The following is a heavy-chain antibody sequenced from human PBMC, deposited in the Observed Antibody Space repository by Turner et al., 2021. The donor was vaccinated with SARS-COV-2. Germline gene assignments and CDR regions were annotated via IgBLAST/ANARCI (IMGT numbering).Heavy chain of an antibody. V-gene: IGHV1-2*02. CDR3: AREGAPVSSSSRVWFDP. CDR2: INPNSGGT. J-gene: IGHJ5*02. D-gene: IGHD6-6*01. CDR1: GYTFTGYY. Sequence: QVQLVQSGAEVKKPGASVKVSCKASGYTFTGYYMHWVRQAPGQGLEWMGWINPNSGGTNYAQKFQVRVTMTRDTSISTAYMDLSRLRSDDTAVYYCAREGAPVSSSSRVWFDPWGQGTLVTVSS.